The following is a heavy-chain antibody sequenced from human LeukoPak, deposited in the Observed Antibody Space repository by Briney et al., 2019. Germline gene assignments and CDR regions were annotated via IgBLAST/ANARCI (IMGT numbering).Heavy chain of an antibody. Sequence: SETLSLTCTVSGYTISSGYYWGWIRQTPGKGLEWIGSFYYRGNTYYNPSLKSRVTVSVDTSKNQFSLKLSSVTAADTAIYYCARISRSLVSLDIWGQGTRVTVSS. J-gene: IGHJ3*02. CDR1: GYTISSGYY. CDR3: ARISRSLVSLDI. V-gene: IGHV4-38-2*02. D-gene: IGHD3-16*02. CDR2: FYYRGNT.